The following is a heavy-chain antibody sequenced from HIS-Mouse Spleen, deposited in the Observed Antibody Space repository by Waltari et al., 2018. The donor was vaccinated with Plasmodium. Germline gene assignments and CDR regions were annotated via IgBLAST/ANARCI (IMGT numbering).Heavy chain of an antibody. D-gene: IGHD6-13*01. V-gene: IGHV1-2*02. CDR2: INPNSGGT. CDR1: GYTFTGYY. J-gene: IGHJ1*01. CDR3: ARVLGYKAAAGTFVEYFQH. Sequence: QVQLVQSGAEVKKPGASVKVSCKASGYTFTGYYMHWVRQAPGQGLEWMGGINPNSGGTNYAQKFQGRVTRTRDTSISTAYMELSRLRSDDTAVYYCARVLGYKAAAGTFVEYFQHWGQGTLVTVSS.